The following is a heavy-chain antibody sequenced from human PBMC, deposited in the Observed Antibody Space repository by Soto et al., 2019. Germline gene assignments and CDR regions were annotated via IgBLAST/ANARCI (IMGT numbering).Heavy chain of an antibody. D-gene: IGHD3-22*01. CDR3: ARPRSYYDSSDP. CDR1: GGTFSSYA. J-gene: IGHJ5*02. Sequence: QVQLVQSGAEVKKPGSSVKVSCKASGGTFSSYAISWVRQAPGQGLEWMGGIIPIFGTANYAQKFQGRVTITADKSTSTAYMELRSLRAEDPAVYYCARPRSYYDSSDPWAQGTLVTVPS. CDR2: IIPIFGTA. V-gene: IGHV1-69*06.